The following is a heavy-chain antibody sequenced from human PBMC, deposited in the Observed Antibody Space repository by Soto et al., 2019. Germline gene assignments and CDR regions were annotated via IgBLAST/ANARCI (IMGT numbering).Heavy chain of an antibody. Sequence: GGSLRLSCAASGFTFSSYAMSWVRQAPGKGLEWVSAISGSGGSTYYADSVKGRFTISRDNSKNTLYLQMNSLRAEDTAVYYCAKCDYDDSSGPTPHWNWFDPWGQGTLVTVSS. D-gene: IGHD3-22*01. J-gene: IGHJ5*02. CDR1: GFTFSSYA. V-gene: IGHV3-23*01. CDR3: AKCDYDDSSGPTPHWNWFDP. CDR2: ISGSGGST.